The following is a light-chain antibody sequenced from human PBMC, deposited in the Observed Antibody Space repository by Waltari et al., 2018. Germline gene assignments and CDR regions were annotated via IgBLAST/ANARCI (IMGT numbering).Light chain of an antibody. Sequence: QSVLTQPPSLSGTPRQRVTISCSGSSSNIGTTYVFWYKQFPGRAPKLLIYLEDHRPSGVPDRFSASKSGSSASLTISGLRPEDEADYHCAGWDDSLTGVVFGGGTKLTV. V-gene: IGLV1-47*01. J-gene: IGLJ2*01. CDR1: SSNIGTTY. CDR3: AGWDDSLTGVV. CDR2: LED.